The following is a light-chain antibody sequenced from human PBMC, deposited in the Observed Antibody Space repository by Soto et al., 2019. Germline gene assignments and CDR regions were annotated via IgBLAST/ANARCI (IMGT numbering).Light chain of an antibody. CDR3: AAWDDDLGGSWV. CDR1: SSSIGTNY. V-gene: IGLV1-47*02. CDR2: SHN. Sequence: QSVLTQPPSASGTPGQRVTISCSGSSSSIGTNYVYWYQQLPGTAPKLLIYSHNQRPSGVPDRFSGSKSGTSAPLAISGLRPDDEADYYCAAWDDDLGGSWVFGGGTKLTVL. J-gene: IGLJ3*02.